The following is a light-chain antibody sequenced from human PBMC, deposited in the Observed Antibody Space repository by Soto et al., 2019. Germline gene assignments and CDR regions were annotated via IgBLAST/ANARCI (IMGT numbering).Light chain of an antibody. CDR1: QSVSSSS. V-gene: IGKV3-20*01. Sequence: EIVLTQSPGTLSLSPGERATLSCRASQSVSSSSLAWYQQKPGQAPRLLIYGASSRATGIPDRISGSGSGTDFTLTISRLEPEDFAVYYCQQYGSSPSTFGQVTKLYI. J-gene: IGKJ2*02. CDR2: GAS. CDR3: QQYGSSPST.